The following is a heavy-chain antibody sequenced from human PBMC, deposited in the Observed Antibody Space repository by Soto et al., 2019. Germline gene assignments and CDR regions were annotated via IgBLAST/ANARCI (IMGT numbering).Heavy chain of an antibody. D-gene: IGHD1-26*01. CDR1: GFTFDDYA. V-gene: IGHV3-9*01. CDR3: AKDKVGIGVAFDI. Sequence: EVQLVESGGGLVQPGGSLRLSCAASGFTFDDYAMHWVRQAPGKGLEWVSGISWNSGSIGYADSVKGRFTISRDNAKNSLYLQMNSLRAEDTALYYCAKDKVGIGVAFDIWGQGTMVTVSS. J-gene: IGHJ3*02. CDR2: ISWNSGSI.